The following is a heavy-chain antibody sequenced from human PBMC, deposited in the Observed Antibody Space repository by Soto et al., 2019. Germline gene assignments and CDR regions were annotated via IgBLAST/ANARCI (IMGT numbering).Heavy chain of an antibody. CDR3: ARDRYGDYEARLYPVLYYYGMDV. CDR1: GYTYTSYG. J-gene: IGHJ6*02. V-gene: IGHV1-18*01. CDR2: ISAYNGNT. Sequence: QVQLVQSGAEVKKPGASVKVSCKASGYTYTSYGISWVRQAPGQGLEWMGWISAYNGNTNYAQKLQGRVTMTTDTSTSTAYMELTSLRSDDTAVYYCARDRYGDYEARLYPVLYYYGMDVWGQGTTVTVSS. D-gene: IGHD4-17*01.